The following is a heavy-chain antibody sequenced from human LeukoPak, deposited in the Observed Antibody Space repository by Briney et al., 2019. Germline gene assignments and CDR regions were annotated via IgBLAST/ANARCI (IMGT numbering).Heavy chain of an antibody. Sequence: ASVKVSCKASGYTFTGYLMHWVRQAPGQGLEWMGWINPNSGGTNYAQKFQGRVTMTRDTSISTAYMELSRLRSDDTAVYYCAMFVSEAYYGPFGAFDIWGQGTMVTVSS. CDR3: AMFVSEAYYGPFGAFDI. J-gene: IGHJ3*02. CDR1: GYTFTGYL. CDR2: INPNSGGT. V-gene: IGHV1-2*02. D-gene: IGHD3-10*01.